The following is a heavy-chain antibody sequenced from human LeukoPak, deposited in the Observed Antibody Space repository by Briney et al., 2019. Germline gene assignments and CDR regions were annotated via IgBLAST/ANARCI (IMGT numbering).Heavy chain of an antibody. D-gene: IGHD6-25*01. Sequence: GGSLRLSCAASGFTFSSYSMNWVRQAPGKGLEWVSYISSSSSTIYYADSVKGRFTISRDNAKNSLYLQMNSLRAEDTAVYYCARFAAGGSYYYYMDVWGKGTTVTVSS. V-gene: IGHV3-48*04. CDR3: ARFAAGGSYYYYMDV. CDR2: ISSSSSTI. J-gene: IGHJ6*03. CDR1: GFTFSSYS.